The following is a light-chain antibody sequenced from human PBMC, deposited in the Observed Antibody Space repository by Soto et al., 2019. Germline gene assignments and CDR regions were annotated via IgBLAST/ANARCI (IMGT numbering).Light chain of an antibody. CDR3: AAWEDSLNGVV. J-gene: IGLJ2*01. CDR2: SNT. Sequence: QLVLTQPHSASGTPGHTIAISCSGGSSTIGSHTVNWYQQLPGTAPRLLIYSNTQRPSGVHDRFSGCKSGTSASLAISVLQSEYEGEYDCAAWEDSLNGVVFGGGTKLTVL. CDR1: SSTIGSHT. V-gene: IGLV1-44*01.